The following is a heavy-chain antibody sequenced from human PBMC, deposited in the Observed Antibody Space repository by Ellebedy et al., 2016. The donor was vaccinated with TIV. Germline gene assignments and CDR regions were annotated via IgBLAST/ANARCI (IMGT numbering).Heavy chain of an antibody. V-gene: IGHV4-59*08. CDR2: IYYSGST. D-gene: IGHD1-26*01. CDR1: GGSISSYY. Sequence: SETLSLTXTVSGGSISSYYWSWIRQPPGKGLEWIGYIYYSGSTNCNPSLKSRVMISVDTSKNQFSLKLTSMTAADTAVYYCARGAYSGSYFLDYWGQGTLVTVSS. CDR3: ARGAYSGSYFLDY. J-gene: IGHJ4*02.